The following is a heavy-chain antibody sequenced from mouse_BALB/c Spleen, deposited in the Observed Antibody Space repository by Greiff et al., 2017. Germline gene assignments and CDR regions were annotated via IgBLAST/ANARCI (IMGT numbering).Heavy chain of an antibody. J-gene: IGHJ2*01. D-gene: IGHD2-3*01. CDR2: ISYSGST. V-gene: IGHV3-2*02. CDR3: ARSGGYYPYYFDY. CDR1: GYSITSDYA. Sequence: EVKLMESGPGLVKPSQSLSLTCTVTGYSITSDYAWNWIRQFPGNKLELMGYISYSGSTSYNPSLKSRISITRDTSKNQFFLQLNSVTTEDTATYYCARSGGYYPYYFDYWGQGTTLTVSS.